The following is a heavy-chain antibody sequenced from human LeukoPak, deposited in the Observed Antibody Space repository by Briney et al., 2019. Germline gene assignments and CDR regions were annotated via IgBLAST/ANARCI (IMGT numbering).Heavy chain of an antibody. V-gene: IGHV3-74*01. Sequence: GGSLRLSCTASGFSFSGHWMHRARQPPGKGLVWVSRISPTGSTTSYADSVKGRFTVSRDNAKNTLYLQVNNLRAEDTAVYYCARGPNSNWSGLDFWGQGTLLTVSS. CDR3: ARGPNSNWSGLDF. CDR2: ISPTGSTT. D-gene: IGHD6-6*01. CDR1: GFSFSGHW. J-gene: IGHJ4*02.